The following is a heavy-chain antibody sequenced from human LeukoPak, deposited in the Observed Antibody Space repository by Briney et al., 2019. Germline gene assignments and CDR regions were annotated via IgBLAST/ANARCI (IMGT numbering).Heavy chain of an antibody. CDR3: AKSVVVAAYYYFDY. J-gene: IGHJ4*02. Sequence: GVSLRLSCAASGVTFSSYARSWVRQAPGKGLEWVSAISGSGGSTYYADSVKGRFTISRDNSKNTLYLQMNSLRAEDTAVYYCAKSVVVAAYYYFDYWGQGTLVTVSS. CDR1: GVTFSSYA. CDR2: ISGSGGST. D-gene: IGHD2-15*01. V-gene: IGHV3-23*01.